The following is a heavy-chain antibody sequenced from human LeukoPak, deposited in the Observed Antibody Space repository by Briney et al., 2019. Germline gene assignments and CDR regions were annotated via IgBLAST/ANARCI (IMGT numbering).Heavy chain of an antibody. CDR3: ARGNDYGFDY. CDR1: GFTVSSNY. Sequence: GGSLRLSCAASGFTVSSNYMSWVRQAPGKGLEWVSAISGSGGSTYYADSVKGRFTISRDNAKNSLFLQMNGLRDEDTAVYYCARGNDYGFDYWGQGALVTVSS. CDR2: ISGSGGST. V-gene: IGHV3-53*01. D-gene: IGHD4/OR15-4a*01. J-gene: IGHJ4*02.